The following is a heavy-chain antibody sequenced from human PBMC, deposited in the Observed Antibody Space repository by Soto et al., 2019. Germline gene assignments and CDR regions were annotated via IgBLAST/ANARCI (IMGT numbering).Heavy chain of an antibody. V-gene: IGHV4-30-2*01. Sequence: TLSLTCAVSGGSISSGDYSGSWIRQPPGKGLELIGYVFHSGSTYYSPSLKSRVTISIDGSKNQFSLKLTSVTAADTAVYYCARGSYGAGSDYWGQGILVTVSS. CDR1: GGSISSGDYS. J-gene: IGHJ4*02. CDR3: ARGSYGAGSDY. D-gene: IGHD3-10*01. CDR2: VFHSGST.